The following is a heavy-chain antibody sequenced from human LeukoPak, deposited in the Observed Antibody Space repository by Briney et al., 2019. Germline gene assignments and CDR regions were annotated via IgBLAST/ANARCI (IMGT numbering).Heavy chain of an antibody. CDR2: ISGSGGST. D-gene: IGHD3-22*01. J-gene: IGHJ4*02. V-gene: IGHV3-23*01. Sequence: QPGGSLRLSCAASGFTFGSYAMSWVRQAPGKGLEWVSAISGSGGSTYYADSVKGRFTISRDNSKNTLYLQMNSLRAEDTAVYYCAKERHYYDSSGYYYYFDYWGQGTLVTVSS. CDR3: AKERHYYDSSGYYYYFDY. CDR1: GFTFGSYA.